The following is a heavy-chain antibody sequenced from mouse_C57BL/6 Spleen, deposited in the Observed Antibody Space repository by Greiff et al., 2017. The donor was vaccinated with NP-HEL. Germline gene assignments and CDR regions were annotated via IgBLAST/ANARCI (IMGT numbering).Heavy chain of an antibody. CDR1: GYTFTDYN. V-gene: IGHV1-18*01. J-gene: IGHJ1*03. Sequence: VQLKQSLPELVKPGEEGKRTGESSGYTFTDYNMDWVKQSHGKSLEWIGDINPNNGGTIYNQKFKGKATLTVDKSSSTAYMELRSLTSEDTAVYYCARRVGGSSPYWYFDVWGTGTTVTVSS. CDR3: ARRVGGSSPYWYFDV. D-gene: IGHD1-1*01. CDR2: INPNNGGT.